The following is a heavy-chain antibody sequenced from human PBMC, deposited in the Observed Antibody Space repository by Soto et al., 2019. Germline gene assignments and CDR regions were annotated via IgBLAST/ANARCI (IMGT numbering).Heavy chain of an antibody. CDR3: ARMVAGWKLDYYHGIDV. D-gene: IGHD3-10*01. V-gene: IGHV1-18*01. CDR2: ISANSGGT. J-gene: IGHJ6*04. CDR1: GYSFTSHG. Sequence: QVQLVQSGAEVKKPGASVKVSCKASGYSFTSHGISWVRQAPGQGLEGMGWISANSGGTNYAQKLQGRVTVTTDTSTRTASLELRTRLSDATAVYYCARMVAGWKLDYYHGIDVWGKGTTVTVSS.